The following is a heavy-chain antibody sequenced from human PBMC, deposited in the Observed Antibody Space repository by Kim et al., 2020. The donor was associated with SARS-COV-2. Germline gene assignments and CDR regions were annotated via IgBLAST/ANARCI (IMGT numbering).Heavy chain of an antibody. D-gene: IGHD1-26*01. Sequence: YVDSVKGRFTISRDNAKDSLYLQMNSLRAEDTAVYYCAREGYSGSYAVDYWGQGTLVTVSS. V-gene: IGHV3-7*01. J-gene: IGHJ4*02. CDR3: AREGYSGSYAVDY.